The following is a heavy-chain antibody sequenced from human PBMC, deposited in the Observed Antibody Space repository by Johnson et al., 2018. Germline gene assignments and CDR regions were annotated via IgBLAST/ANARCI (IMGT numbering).Heavy chain of an antibody. V-gene: IGHV3-33*01. J-gene: IGHJ6*02. CDR3: AGGGRGIYYYGMDV. CDR2: IWYDGSNK. Sequence: QVQLVQSGGGVVQPGRSLGLSCAASGFTFSSYGMHWVRQAPGKGLEWVAVIWYDGSNKYYADSVKGRFTISRDNSKNTLYLQMNSLRAEDTAVYYCAGGGRGIYYYGMDVWGQGTTVTVSS. CDR1: GFTFSSYG.